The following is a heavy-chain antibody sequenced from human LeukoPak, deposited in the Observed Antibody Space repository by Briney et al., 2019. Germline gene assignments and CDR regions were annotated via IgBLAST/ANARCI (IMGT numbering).Heavy chain of an antibody. CDR3: AREEYDILTGYWYNWFDP. CDR2: ISAYNGNT. D-gene: IGHD3-9*01. J-gene: IGHJ5*02. Sequence: ASVKVSCKASGYTFTSYGISWVRQAPGQGLEWMGWISAYNGNTNYAQKLQGRVTMTTDTSTSTAYMELRSLRSDDTAVYYCAREEYDILTGYWYNWFDPWGQGTLVTVSS. CDR1: GYTFTSYG. V-gene: IGHV1-18*01.